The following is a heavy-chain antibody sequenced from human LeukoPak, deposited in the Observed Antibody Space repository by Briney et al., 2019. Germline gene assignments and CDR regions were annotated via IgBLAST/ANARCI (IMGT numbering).Heavy chain of an antibody. V-gene: IGHV1-69*02. CDR3: ARLVEMATSDWFDP. J-gene: IGHJ5*02. CDR1: GYTFTSYY. D-gene: IGHD5-24*01. CDR2: IIPILGIA. Sequence: ASVKVSCKASGYTFTSYYMHWVRQAPGQGLEWMGRIIPILGIANYAQKFQGRVTITADKSTSTAYMELSSLRSEDTAVYYCARLVEMATSDWFDPWGQGTLVTVSS.